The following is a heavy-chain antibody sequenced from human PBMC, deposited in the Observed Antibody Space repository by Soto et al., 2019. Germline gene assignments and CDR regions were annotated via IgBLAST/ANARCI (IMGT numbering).Heavy chain of an antibody. D-gene: IGHD7-27*01. V-gene: IGHV4-31*03. CDR3: ARVGTSYARRGLDV. CDR2: IYYSGST. Sequence: SETLSLTCNVSGGAIDSGGYYWCWIRQHPGKGLEWIGYIYYSGSTYYNPSLKSRVSISIDTSKNQFSLGLISVTAADTAVYYCARVGTSYARRGLDVWRQGTTVTVSS. CDR1: GGAIDSGGYY. J-gene: IGHJ6*02.